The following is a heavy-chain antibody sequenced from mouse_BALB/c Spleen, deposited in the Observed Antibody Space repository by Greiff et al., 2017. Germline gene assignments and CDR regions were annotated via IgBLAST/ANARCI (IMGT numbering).Heavy chain of an antibody. CDR2: ISSGGST. D-gene: IGHD1-1*01. Sequence: EVQGVESGGGLVKPGGSLKLSCAASGFTFSSYAMSWVRQTPEKRLEWVASISSGGSTYYPDSAKGRFTISRDNARNILYLQMSSLRSEDTAMYYCARGDYDSSFAYWGQGTLVTVSA. V-gene: IGHV5-6-5*01. CDR3: ARGDYDSSFAY. J-gene: IGHJ3*01. CDR1: GFTFSSYA.